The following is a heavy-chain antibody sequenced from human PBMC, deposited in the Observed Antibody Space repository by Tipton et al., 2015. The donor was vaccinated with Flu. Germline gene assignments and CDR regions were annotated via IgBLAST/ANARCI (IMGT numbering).Heavy chain of an antibody. CDR2: INHSGST. V-gene: IGHV4-34*01. Sequence: TLSLTCAVYGGSFSGYYWSWIRQPPGKGLEWIGEINHSGSTNYNPSLKSRVTISVDTSKNQFSLKLSSVTAADTAVYYCASLIWPHDYNWFDPWGQGTLVTVSS. D-gene: IGHD3/OR15-3a*01. J-gene: IGHJ5*02. CDR1: GGSFSGYY. CDR3: ASLIWPHDYNWFDP.